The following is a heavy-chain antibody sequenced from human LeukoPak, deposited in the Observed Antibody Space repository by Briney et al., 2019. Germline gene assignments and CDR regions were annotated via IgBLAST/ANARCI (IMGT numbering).Heavy chain of an antibody. J-gene: IGHJ4*02. Sequence: GGSLRLSCAASGFTFDRYWMHWVRQTPGKRLVWVSRINQGGRYITYADSVQGRFTISRDTAKNTLFLQMNSLRAEDTAVYYCARDIRGNYFDSWGQGTLVTVSS. CDR2: INQGGRYI. D-gene: IGHD3-16*01. CDR3: ARDIRGNYFDS. CDR1: GFTFDRYW. V-gene: IGHV3-74*01.